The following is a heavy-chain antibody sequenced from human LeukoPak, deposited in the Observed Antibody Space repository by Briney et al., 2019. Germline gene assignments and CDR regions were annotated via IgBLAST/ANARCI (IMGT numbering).Heavy chain of an antibody. CDR2: IYSGGST. CDR1: GFTVSSNY. D-gene: IGHD3-22*01. J-gene: IGHJ4*02. Sequence: AGGSLRLSCAASGFTVSSNYMSWVRQAPGKGLEWVSVIYSGGSTYYADSVKGRFTISRDNSKNTLYLQMNSLRAEDTAVYYCASQPPYYYDSSGYPLGYWGQGTLVTVSS. V-gene: IGHV3-53*01. CDR3: ASQPPYYYDSSGYPLGY.